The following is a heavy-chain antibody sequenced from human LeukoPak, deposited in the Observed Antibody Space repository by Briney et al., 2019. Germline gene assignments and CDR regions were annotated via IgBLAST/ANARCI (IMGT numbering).Heavy chain of an antibody. CDR3: GGVTAIAQYDY. CDR1: GGSIISYF. D-gene: IGHD2-21*02. CDR2: IFDSGTTNYNPST. J-gene: IGHJ4*02. Sequence: SETLSLTCTVSGGSIISYFWSWIRQPPGKGPEWIGYIFDSGTTNYNPSTNYNPSLKSRVTVSLDTSKNHFSLKLSSVTAADTAVCARGGVTAIAQYDYWGQGILVTVS. V-gene: IGHV4-59*01.